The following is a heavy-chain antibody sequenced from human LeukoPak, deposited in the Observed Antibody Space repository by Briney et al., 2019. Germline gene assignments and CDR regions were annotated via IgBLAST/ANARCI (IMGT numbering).Heavy chain of an antibody. J-gene: IGHJ4*02. CDR2: INHNGNVN. CDR3: STLTSRGLSDS. CDR1: GFTFSSYW. D-gene: IGHD4-11*01. Sequence: GGSLRLSCAASGFTFSSYWMNWARQAPGKGLEWVASINHNGNVNYYVDSVKGRFTISRDNAKNSLYLQMSNLRAEDTAVYYCSTLTSRGLSDSWGQGTLVTVSS. V-gene: IGHV3-7*03.